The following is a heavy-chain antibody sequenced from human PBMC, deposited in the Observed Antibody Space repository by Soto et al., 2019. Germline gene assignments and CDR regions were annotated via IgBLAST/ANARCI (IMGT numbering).Heavy chain of an antibody. V-gene: IGHV1-69*01. J-gene: IGHJ4*02. D-gene: IGHD6-19*01. CDR3: ARDRGGRIAVAGTFDY. Sequence: QVQLVQSGAEVKKPGSSVKVSCKASGGTLSSYAISWVRQAPGQGLEWMGGIIPIFGTANYAQKFQGRVTITADESTSTAYMELSSLRSEDTAVYYCARDRGGRIAVAGTFDYWGQGTLVTVSS. CDR2: IIPIFGTA. CDR1: GGTLSSYA.